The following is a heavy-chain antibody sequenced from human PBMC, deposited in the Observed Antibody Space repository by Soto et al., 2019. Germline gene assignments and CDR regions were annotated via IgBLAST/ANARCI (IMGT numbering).Heavy chain of an antibody. CDR2: IYYSGST. Sequence: SETLSLTCTVSGGSISSSSYYWGWIRQPPGKGLEWIGSIYYSGSTYYNPSLKSRVTISVDTSKNQFSLKLSSVTAADTAVYYCATLGRGGMVRGVIDYWGQGTLVTVSS. D-gene: IGHD3-10*01. CDR3: ATLGRGGMVRGVIDY. V-gene: IGHV4-39*01. CDR1: GGSISSSSYY. J-gene: IGHJ4*02.